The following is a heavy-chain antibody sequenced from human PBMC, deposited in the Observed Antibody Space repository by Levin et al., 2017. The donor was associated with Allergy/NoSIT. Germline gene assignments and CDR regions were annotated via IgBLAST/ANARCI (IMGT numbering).Heavy chain of an antibody. CDR3: ASIPGGYNYHGMDA. CDR2: IYYSGST. CDR1: GGSISSSSHY. J-gene: IGHJ6*02. Sequence: SQTLSLTCTVSGGSISSSSHYWAWIRQPPGKGLEWIGNIYYSGSTYYNPSLKSRVTISVDTSKNQFSLKLSLVTAADTAVFYWASIPGGYNYHGMDAWGQGTTVTVSS. V-gene: IGHV4-39*07.